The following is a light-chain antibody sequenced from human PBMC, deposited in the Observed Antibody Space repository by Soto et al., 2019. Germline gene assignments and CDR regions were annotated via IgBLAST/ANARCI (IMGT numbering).Light chain of an antibody. CDR3: QYYNNWPHSIT. Sequence: ELVMTQSPGTLSVSPGERATLSCRASQTIGNNLAWYQQSPGQAPRLLIYAASTRATGIPPRFSGSGSGTEFPLTISSLQSEDFAFYYCQYYNNWPHSITVGQGPRLEIK. V-gene: IGKV3-15*01. CDR1: QTIGNN. J-gene: IGKJ5*01. CDR2: AAS.